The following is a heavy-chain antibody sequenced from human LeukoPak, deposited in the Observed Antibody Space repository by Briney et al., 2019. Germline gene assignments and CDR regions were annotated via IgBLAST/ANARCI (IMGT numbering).Heavy chain of an antibody. J-gene: IGHJ4*02. V-gene: IGHV4-59*12. CDR2: IYYSGST. CDR1: GGSISSYY. D-gene: IGHD3-9*01. Sequence: PSETLSLTCTVSGGSISSYYWSWIRQPPGKGLEWIGYIYYSGSTNYNPSLKSRVTISVDTSKNQFSLKLSSVTAADTAVYYCARDVVLTGYYFDYWGQGTLVTVSS. CDR3: ARDVVLTGYYFDY.